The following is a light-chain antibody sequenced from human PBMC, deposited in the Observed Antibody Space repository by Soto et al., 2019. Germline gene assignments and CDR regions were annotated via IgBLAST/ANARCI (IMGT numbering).Light chain of an antibody. V-gene: IGLV2-8*01. Sequence: LTQPPSASGSPGQSVTISCTGTSSDVGGYNYVSWFQQHPGKAPKLIIHEVNQRPSGVPDRFSGSKSGNTASLTVSGLQAEDEADYYCAAWDNGLSGYVFGTGTKVTVL. CDR3: AAWDNGLSGYV. CDR2: EVN. J-gene: IGLJ1*01. CDR1: SSDVGGYNY.